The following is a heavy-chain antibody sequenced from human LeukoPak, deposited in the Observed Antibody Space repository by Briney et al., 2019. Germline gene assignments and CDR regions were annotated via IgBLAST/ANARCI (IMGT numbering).Heavy chain of an antibody. CDR1: GFTFTNYA. Sequence: PGGSLRLSCAASGFTFTNYAMTWVRQAPGKGLEWVSSISASGLMTYYADSVKGRFTISRDNSKNTLYLQMNSLRAEDTAVYYCANKPPTIVGATGGRFFDIWGQGTMVTVSS. D-gene: IGHD1-26*01. V-gene: IGHV3-23*01. J-gene: IGHJ3*02. CDR3: ANKPPTIVGATGGRFFDI. CDR2: ISASGLMT.